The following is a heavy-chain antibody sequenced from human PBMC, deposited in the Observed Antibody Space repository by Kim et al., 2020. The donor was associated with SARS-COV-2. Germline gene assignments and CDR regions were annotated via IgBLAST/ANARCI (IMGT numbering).Heavy chain of an antibody. V-gene: IGHV1-69*13. CDR3: ARVGGGALSSGWRRDSYYYYGMDV. CDR2: IIPIFGTA. Sequence: SVKVSCKASGGTFSSYAISWVRQAPGQGLEWMGGIIPIFGTANYAQKFQGRVTITADESTSTAYMELSSLRSEDTAVYYCARVGGGALSSGWRRDSYYYYGMDVWGQGTTVTVSS. D-gene: IGHD6-19*01. CDR1: GGTFSSYA. J-gene: IGHJ6*02.